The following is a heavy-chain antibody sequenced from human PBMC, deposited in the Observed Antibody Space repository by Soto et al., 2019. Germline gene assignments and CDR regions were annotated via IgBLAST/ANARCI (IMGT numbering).Heavy chain of an antibody. Sequence: PGGSLRLSCPADGVPFSSYGMHLVRPAPGKGLEWVAVIWYDGSNKYYADSVKGRFTISRDNAKNSLYLQMNSLRAEDTSVYYCAREIVVVTDSDYWGQGTLVTVSS. CDR1: GVPFSSYG. J-gene: IGHJ4*02. V-gene: IGHV3-33*01. D-gene: IGHD2-21*02. CDR3: AREIVVVTDSDY. CDR2: IWYDGSNK.